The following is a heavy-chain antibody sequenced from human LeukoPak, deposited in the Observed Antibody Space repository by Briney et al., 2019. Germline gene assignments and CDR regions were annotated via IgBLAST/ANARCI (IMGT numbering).Heavy chain of an antibody. Sequence: PSETLSLTCTVSGGSISSSSYYWGWIRQPPGKGLEWIGSIYYSGSTYYNPSLKSRVTISVDTSKNQFSLKLSSVTAADTAVYYCAREYPRLYYYDSSGRRGAFDIWGQGTMVTVSS. CDR1: GGSISSSSYY. J-gene: IGHJ3*02. V-gene: IGHV4-39*07. CDR3: AREYPRLYYYDSSGRRGAFDI. CDR2: IYYSGST. D-gene: IGHD3-22*01.